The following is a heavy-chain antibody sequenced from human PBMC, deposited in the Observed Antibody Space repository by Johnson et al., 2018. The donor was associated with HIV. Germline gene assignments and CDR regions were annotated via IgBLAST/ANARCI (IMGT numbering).Heavy chain of an antibody. Sequence: QVYLVESGGGVVQPGRSLRLSCAASGFTFSSYAMHWVRQAPGKGLEWVAVISFDGKNKFYADSVKGRFTISRDNSRNTLYLQMNSLRPEDTAVYYCASGDDDGFWGRGTLVTVSS. CDR1: GFTFSSYA. D-gene: IGHD5-12*01. J-gene: IGHJ3*01. CDR2: ISFDGKNK. V-gene: IGHV3-30*04. CDR3: ASGDDDGF.